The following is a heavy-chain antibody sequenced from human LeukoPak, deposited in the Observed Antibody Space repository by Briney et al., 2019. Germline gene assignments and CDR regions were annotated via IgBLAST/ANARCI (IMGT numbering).Heavy chain of an antibody. CDR2: IIPIFGTA. CDR1: GGTFSSYA. D-gene: IGHD3-9*01. CDR3: ARDGGTSASGGTYDTYYYYMDV. Sequence: SVKVSCKASGGTFSSYAISWVRQAPGQGLEWMGGIIPIFGTANYAQKFQGRVTITTDESTSTAYMELSSLRSEDTAVYYCARDGGTSASGGTYDTYYYYMDVWGKGTTVTVSS. J-gene: IGHJ6*03. V-gene: IGHV1-69*05.